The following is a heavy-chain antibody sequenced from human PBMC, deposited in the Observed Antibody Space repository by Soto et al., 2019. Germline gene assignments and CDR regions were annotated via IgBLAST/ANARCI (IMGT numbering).Heavy chain of an antibody. Sequence: QVQLVQSGAEVKKPGSSVKVSCKASGGTFSSYAISWVRQAPGQGLEWMGGIIPIFGTANYAQKFQGRVTITADKSTSTAYLELGSLRAEDTAVYYCAKESSTTGTTPDAFDIWGQGTMVTVSS. CDR1: GGTFSSYA. CDR2: IIPIFGTA. D-gene: IGHD4-17*01. J-gene: IGHJ3*02. CDR3: AKESSTTGTTPDAFDI. V-gene: IGHV1-69*06.